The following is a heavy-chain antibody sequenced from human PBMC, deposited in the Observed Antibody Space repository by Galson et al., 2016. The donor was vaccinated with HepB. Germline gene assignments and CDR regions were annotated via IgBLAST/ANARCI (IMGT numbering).Heavy chain of an antibody. CDR3: TRGRGSSGWYMYFDY. J-gene: IGHJ4*02. D-gene: IGHD6-19*01. Sequence: SLRLSCAASGFTFGDYAMSWFRQAPGKGLEWVGFIRSKAYGGTREYAASVKGRLTISRDDSKSIAYLEMNSLKTEDTAVYYCTRGRGSSGWYMYFDYWGQGTLVTVSS. CDR2: IRSKAYGGTR. V-gene: IGHV3-49*03. CDR1: GFTFGDYA.